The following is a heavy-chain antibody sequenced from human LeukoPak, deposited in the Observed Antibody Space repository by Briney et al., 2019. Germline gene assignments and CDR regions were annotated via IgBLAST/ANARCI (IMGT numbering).Heavy chain of an antibody. CDR2: VNTNSGGT. J-gene: IGHJ4*02. CDR1: GYTFTNFD. CDR3: ARGRGGTIIRGYLDS. Sequence: ASVKVSCKASGYTFTNFDIMWVRQATGQGLEWMGWVNTNSGGTGYAQKFQGRVSMTRGTSIGTAYMELSSLRSEDTAIYYCARGRGGTIIRGYLDSWGQGTLVSVSS. V-gene: IGHV1-8*01. D-gene: IGHD3-10*01.